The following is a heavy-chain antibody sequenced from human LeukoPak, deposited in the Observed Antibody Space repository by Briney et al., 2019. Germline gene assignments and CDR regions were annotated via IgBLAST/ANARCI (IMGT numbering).Heavy chain of an antibody. D-gene: IGHD2-15*01. Sequence: SETLSLTCTVSGGSISSYYWSWIRQPPGKGLEWIGYIYYSGCTNYNPSLKSRVTISVDTSKNQFSLKLSSVTAADTAVYYCARVRGSYGDAFDIWGQGTMVTVSS. CDR1: GGSISSYY. CDR2: IYYSGCT. V-gene: IGHV4-59*01. CDR3: ARVRGSYGDAFDI. J-gene: IGHJ3*02.